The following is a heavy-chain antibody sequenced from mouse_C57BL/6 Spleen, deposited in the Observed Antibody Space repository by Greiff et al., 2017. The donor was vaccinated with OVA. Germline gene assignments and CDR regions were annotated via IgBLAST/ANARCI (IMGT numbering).Heavy chain of an antibody. CDR1: GFTFSDYG. CDR2: ISSGSSTI. V-gene: IGHV5-17*01. J-gene: IGHJ3*01. D-gene: IGHD1-1*01. CDR3: ARNCGSTWFAY. Sequence: EVKLMESGGGLVKPGGSLKLSCAASGFTFSDYGMHWVRQAPEKGLEWVAYISSGSSTIYYADTVKGRFTISSDNAKNTLFLQMTSLRSEDTAMYYCARNCGSTWFAYWGQGTLVTVSA.